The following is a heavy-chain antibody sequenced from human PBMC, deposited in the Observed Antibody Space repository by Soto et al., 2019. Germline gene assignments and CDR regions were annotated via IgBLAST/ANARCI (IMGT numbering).Heavy chain of an antibody. CDR3: ARIFRYSYGYLDAFDI. D-gene: IGHD5-18*01. CDR2: IYYSGST. J-gene: IGHJ3*02. Sequence: TSETLSLTCTVSGGSISSSSYYWGWIRQPPGKGLEWIGSIYYSGSTYYNPSLKSRVTISVDTSKNQFSLKLSSVTAADTAVYYCARIFRYSYGYLDAFDIWGQGTMVTVSS. V-gene: IGHV4-39*01. CDR1: GGSISSSSYY.